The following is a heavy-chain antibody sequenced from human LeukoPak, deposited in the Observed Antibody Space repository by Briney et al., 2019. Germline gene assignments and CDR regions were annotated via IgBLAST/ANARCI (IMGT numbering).Heavy chain of an antibody. D-gene: IGHD6-6*01. J-gene: IGHJ5*02. CDR1: GYTFTSYY. Sequence: ASVKVSCKASGYTFTSYYMHWVRQAPGQGLEWMGIINPSGGSTSYAQKFRGRVTMTRATSTSTVYMELSSLRSEDTAVYYCAREGSSSSSRAPHNNWFDPWGQGTLVTVSS. CDR2: INPSGGST. CDR3: AREGSSSSSRAPHNNWFDP. V-gene: IGHV1-46*01.